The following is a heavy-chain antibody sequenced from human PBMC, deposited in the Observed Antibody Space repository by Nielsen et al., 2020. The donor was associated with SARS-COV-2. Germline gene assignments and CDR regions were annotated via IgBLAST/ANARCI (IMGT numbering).Heavy chain of an antibody. V-gene: IGHV3-33*01. CDR3: ARVQQLVPGSYYYYGMDV. CDR1: GFTFSSYG. J-gene: IGHJ6*02. CDR2: IWYDGSNK. Sequence: GESLKISCAASGFTFSSYGMHWVRQAPGKGLEWVAVIWYDGSNKYYADSVKGRFTISRDNAKNSLYLQMNSLRAEDTALYHCARVQQLVPGSYYYYGMDVWGQGTTVTVSS. D-gene: IGHD6-6*01.